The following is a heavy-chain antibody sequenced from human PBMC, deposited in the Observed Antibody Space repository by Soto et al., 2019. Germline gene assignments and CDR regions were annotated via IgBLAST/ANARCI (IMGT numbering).Heavy chain of an antibody. CDR2: IYFDGITT. Sequence: RGSLRLSCTASGFTFNTHWMHWCRQAPGKGLVWVSRIYFDGITTNYADSVKGRLTVSRDNAKNTVYLHVNTLRDEDTAVYYCARGGAMGVDYWGQGTLVTVSS. CDR3: ARGGAMGVDY. J-gene: IGHJ4*02. V-gene: IGHV3-74*01. D-gene: IGHD1-26*01. CDR1: GFTFNTHW.